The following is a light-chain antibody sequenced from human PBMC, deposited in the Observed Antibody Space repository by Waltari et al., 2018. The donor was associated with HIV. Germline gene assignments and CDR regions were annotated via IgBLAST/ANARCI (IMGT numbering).Light chain of an antibody. CDR3: SSYTSSSTRV. Sequence: QSALPQPASVSGSPGQSITISCTGTSGDAGGYTYVYWYQQHPGKPPNLMLYEVSNRPSGVSNRFPGSKSGNTASLTISGLQAEDEADYYCSSYTSSSTRVFGGGTNLTVL. J-gene: IGLJ3*02. CDR2: EVS. V-gene: IGLV2-14*01. CDR1: SGDAGGYTY.